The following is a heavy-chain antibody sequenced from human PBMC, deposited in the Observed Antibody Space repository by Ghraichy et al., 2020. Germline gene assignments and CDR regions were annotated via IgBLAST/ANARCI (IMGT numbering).Heavy chain of an antibody. V-gene: IGHV4-34*01. CDR1: GGSFSGYY. D-gene: IGHD6-13*01. CDR2: INHSGST. CDR3: ARGGIAAGPEDY. Sequence: SETLSLTCAVYGGSFSGYYWSWIRQPPGKGLEWIGEINHSGSTNYNPSLKSRVTISVDTSKNQFSLKLSSVTAADTAVYYCARGGIAAGPEDYWGQGTLVTVSS. J-gene: IGHJ4*02.